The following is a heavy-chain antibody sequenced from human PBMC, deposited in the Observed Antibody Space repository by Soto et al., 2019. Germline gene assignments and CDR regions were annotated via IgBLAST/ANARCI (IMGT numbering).Heavy chain of an antibody. V-gene: IGHV3-7*05. D-gene: IGHD2-8*01. CDR1: GFTFSSYW. J-gene: IGHJ5*02. Sequence: GGSLRLSCAASGFTFSSYWMSWVRQAPGKGLEWVANIKQDGSEKYYVDSVKGRFTISRDNAKNSLYLQMNSLRAEDTAVYYCARVPFHHPIVLMVYAAPHWFDPWGQGTLVTVSS. CDR2: IKQDGSEK. CDR3: ARVPFHHPIVLMVYAAPHWFDP.